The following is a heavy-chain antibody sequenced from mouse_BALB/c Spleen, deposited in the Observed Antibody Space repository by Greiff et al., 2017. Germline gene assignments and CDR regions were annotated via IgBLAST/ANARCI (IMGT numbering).Heavy chain of an antibody. D-gene: IGHD2-4*01. CDR2: IWAGGST. CDR3: ARWGITTSWFAY. V-gene: IGHV2-9*02. CDR1: GFSLTSYG. J-gene: IGHJ3*01. Sequence: VKVVESGPGLVAPSQSLSITCTVSGFSLTSYGVHWVRQPPGKGLEWLGVIWAGGSTNYNSALMSRLSISKDNSKSQVFLKMNSLQTDDTAMYYCARWGITTSWFAYWGQGTLVTVSA.